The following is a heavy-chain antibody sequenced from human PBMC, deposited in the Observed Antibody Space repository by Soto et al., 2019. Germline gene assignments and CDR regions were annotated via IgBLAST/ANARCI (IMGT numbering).Heavy chain of an antibody. CDR2: IGTAGDT. J-gene: IGHJ4*02. Sequence: GGSLRLSCAASGFTFSSYDMHWVRQATGKGLEWVSAIGTAGDTYYPGSVKGRFTISRENAKNSLYLQMNSLRAGDTAVYYCARAVDSSGWYDYWGQGTLVTVSS. V-gene: IGHV3-13*01. CDR3: ARAVDSSGWYDY. CDR1: GFTFSSYD. D-gene: IGHD6-19*01.